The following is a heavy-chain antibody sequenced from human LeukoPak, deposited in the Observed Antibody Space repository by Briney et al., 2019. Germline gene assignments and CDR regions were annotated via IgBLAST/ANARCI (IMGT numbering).Heavy chain of an antibody. Sequence: GGSLRLSCEASGFTFSTYNMNWVRQAPGKRLEWVSSITSSSSYVFYADSVKGRFTISRDNARNSLYLQMDNLRAEDTGVYYCARDFYDGFALDYWGQGTLVTVSS. V-gene: IGHV3-21*03. D-gene: IGHD2/OR15-2a*01. CDR3: ARDFYDGFALDY. CDR2: ITSSSSYV. J-gene: IGHJ4*02. CDR1: GFTFSTYN.